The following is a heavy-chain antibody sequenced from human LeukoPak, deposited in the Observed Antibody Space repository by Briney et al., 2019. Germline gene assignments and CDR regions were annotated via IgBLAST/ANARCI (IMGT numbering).Heavy chain of an antibody. CDR3: AKDPYCTNGVCYPDY. CDR2: ISGSGGTT. Sequence: GGSLRLSCAASGFTFSSYAMSWVRQAPGKGLEWVSAISGSGGTTYYADSVKGRFTISRDNSKNTLHLQMNSLRAEGTAVYYCAKDPYCTNGVCYPDYWGQGTLVTVSS. CDR1: GFTFSSYA. D-gene: IGHD2-8*01. J-gene: IGHJ4*02. V-gene: IGHV3-23*01.